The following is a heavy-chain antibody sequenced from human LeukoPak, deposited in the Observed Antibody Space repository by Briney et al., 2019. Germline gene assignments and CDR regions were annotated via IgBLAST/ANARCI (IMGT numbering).Heavy chain of an antibody. CDR3: ARDADSGSYGY. J-gene: IGHJ4*02. CDR2: IIPIFGTA. Sequence: GASVKVSCKASGGTFGSYAISWVRQAPGQGLEWMGGIIPIFGTANYAQKFQGRVTITRDTSASTAYMELSSLRSEDTAVYYCARDADSGSYGYWGQGTLVTVSS. V-gene: IGHV1-69*05. D-gene: IGHD1-26*01. CDR1: GGTFGSYA.